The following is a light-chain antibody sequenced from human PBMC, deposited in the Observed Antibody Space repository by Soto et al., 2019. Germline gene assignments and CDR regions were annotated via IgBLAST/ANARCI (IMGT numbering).Light chain of an antibody. J-gene: IGLJ2*01. Sequence: QSALTQPASVSGSPGQSITISCAGTSSDVGVYDFVSWYQQHPGKAPKLLIYDVNNRPAGISNRFSGSKSGNTASLTISGLQAEDVAHYYRSSYTTSTTRVFGGGTKLTVL. CDR3: SSYTTSTTRV. V-gene: IGLV2-14*03. CDR2: DVN. CDR1: SSDVGVYDF.